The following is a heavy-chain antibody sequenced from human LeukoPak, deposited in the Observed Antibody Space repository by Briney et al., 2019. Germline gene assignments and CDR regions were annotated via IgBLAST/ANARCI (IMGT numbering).Heavy chain of an antibody. Sequence: PGGSLRLSCAASGFTFSSYWMSWVRQAPGKGLEWVANIKEDGSEKYYVDSVKGRFSISRDNAKNSLYLQMNSLRAEDTAVYYCARDGNILTGYYAGYWGQGTLVTVSS. CDR1: GFTFSSYW. J-gene: IGHJ4*02. V-gene: IGHV3-7*01. CDR2: IKEDGSEK. D-gene: IGHD3-9*01. CDR3: ARDGNILTGYYAGY.